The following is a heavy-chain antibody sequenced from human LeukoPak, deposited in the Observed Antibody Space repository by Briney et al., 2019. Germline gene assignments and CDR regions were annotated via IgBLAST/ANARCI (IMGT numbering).Heavy chain of an antibody. CDR1: GGSISSGGYY. Sequence: SETLSLTCTVSGGSISSGGYYWSWIRQHPGKGLEWIGSIYYSGITYSNPSLQSRFSISIDTSTNQFSLQLTSVTAADTAVYYCARSYGSGKSVGSFDIWGQGTMVAVSS. J-gene: IGHJ3*02. CDR2: IYYSGIT. V-gene: IGHV4-31*03. D-gene: IGHD3-10*01. CDR3: ARSYGSGKSVGSFDI.